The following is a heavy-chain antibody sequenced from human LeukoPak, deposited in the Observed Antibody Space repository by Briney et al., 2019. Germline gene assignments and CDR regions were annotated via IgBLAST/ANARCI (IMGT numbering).Heavy chain of an antibody. CDR2: IWYDGSNK. V-gene: IGHV3-33*01. J-gene: IGHJ5*02. Sequence: GRSLRLSCAASGFTFSSYGMHWVRQAPGKGLEWVAVIWYDGSNKYYADSVKGRFTISRDNSKNTLYLQMNSLRAEDTAVYYCARDGVGHIAAAAPISWFDPRGQGTLVTVSS. D-gene: IGHD6-13*01. CDR3: ARDGVGHIAAAAPISWFDP. CDR1: GFTFSSYG.